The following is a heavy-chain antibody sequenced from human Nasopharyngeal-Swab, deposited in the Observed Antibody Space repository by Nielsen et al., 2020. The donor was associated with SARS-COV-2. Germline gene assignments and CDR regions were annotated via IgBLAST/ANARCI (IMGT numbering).Heavy chain of an antibody. CDR3: ARLNYYGSGSYFSLDY. Sequence: VRQMPGKGLEWMGRIDPTDSNINYSPSFQGYVTISADKSISTAYLHWSSLKASDTAMYYCARLNYYGSGSYFSLDYWGQGTLVTVSS. CDR2: IDPTDSNI. D-gene: IGHD3-10*01. V-gene: IGHV5-10-1*01. J-gene: IGHJ4*02.